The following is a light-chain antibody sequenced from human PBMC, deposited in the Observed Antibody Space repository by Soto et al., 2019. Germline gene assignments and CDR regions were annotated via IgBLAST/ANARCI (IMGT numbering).Light chain of an antibody. Sequence: QTVVTQEPSFSVSPGGTVTLTCGLSSGSVSTSYYPSWYQQTPGQAPRTLIYSTNTRSSGVPDRFSGSIRGNKAALTITGAPADDASDYYCVLYMGSGIWVFGGGTKLTVL. V-gene: IGLV8-61*01. CDR2: STN. CDR3: VLYMGSGIWV. J-gene: IGLJ3*02. CDR1: SGSVSTSYY.